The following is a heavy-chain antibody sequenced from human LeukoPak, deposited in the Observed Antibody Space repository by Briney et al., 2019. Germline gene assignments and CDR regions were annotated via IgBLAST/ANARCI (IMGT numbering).Heavy chain of an antibody. V-gene: IGHV4-59*01. J-gene: IGHJ5*02. CDR3: ARGVVVVTALWFDP. CDR1: GGSISSYY. D-gene: IGHD2-21*02. CDR2: IFYSGRT. Sequence: SETLSLTCSVSGGSISSYYWNWIRQPPGKGLEWIGYIFYSGRTSYNPSLKSRVTISVDTSKNHFSLTLSSVTGADTAVYYCARGVVVVTALWFDPWGRGTLVTVSS.